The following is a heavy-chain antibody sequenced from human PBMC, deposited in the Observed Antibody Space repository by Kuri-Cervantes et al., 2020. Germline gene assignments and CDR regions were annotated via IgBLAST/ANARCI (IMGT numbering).Heavy chain of an antibody. CDR2: IYSSGGT. CDR1: GDSIISHF. CDR3: ARVVGDY. V-gene: IGHV4-59*11. D-gene: IGHD3-16*02. J-gene: IGHJ4*02. Sequence: SETLSLTCTVSGDSIISHFWSWIRQPPGRGLEWIGYIYSSGGTNYNPSFKSRVTMSVDTSNNQFSLKLGSVTAADTAVYYCARVVGDYWGQGTLVTVSS.